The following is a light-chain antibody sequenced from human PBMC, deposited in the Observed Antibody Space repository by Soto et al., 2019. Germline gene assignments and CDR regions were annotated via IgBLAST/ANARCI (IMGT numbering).Light chain of an antibody. V-gene: IGKV3-20*01. J-gene: IGKJ2*01. CDR2: GAS. Sequence: EIVLTQSPGTLSLSPGERATLSCRASQTVSSPYLAWYQQKPGQAPRLLIYGASSRATGIPDRFSGSGSGTHFTLTISRLEPEDFAVYYCHQYGSSPRTFGQGTKLEIK. CDR1: QTVSSPY. CDR3: HQYGSSPRT.